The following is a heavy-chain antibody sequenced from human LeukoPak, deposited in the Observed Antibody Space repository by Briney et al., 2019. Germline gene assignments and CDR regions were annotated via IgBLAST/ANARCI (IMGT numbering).Heavy chain of an antibody. J-gene: IGHJ4*02. V-gene: IGHV4-39*01. CDR1: GDSISSSTYY. CDR3: ARQAITFGGVIVNFDY. Sequence: SETLSLTCTVSGDSISSSTYYWGWIRQPPGKGLEWIGSIYYSGHTYYNPSLKSRVTISLDTSKTQFSLNLISVTAADTAVYYCARQAITFGGVIVNFDYWGQGTLVTVSS. CDR2: IYYSGHT. D-gene: IGHD3-16*02.